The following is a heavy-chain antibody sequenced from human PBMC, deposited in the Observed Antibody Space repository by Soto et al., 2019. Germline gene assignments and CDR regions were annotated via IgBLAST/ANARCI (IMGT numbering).Heavy chain of an antibody. Sequence: GGSLRLSCAASGFTVSSNYMSWVRQAPGKGLEWVSVIYSGGSTYYADSVKGRFTISRDNSKNTLYLQMNSLRAEDTAVYYCARDNSVGDILTGYYTPNWFDPWGQGTLVTVSS. J-gene: IGHJ5*02. CDR2: IYSGGST. CDR3: ARDNSVGDILTGYYTPNWFDP. D-gene: IGHD3-9*01. V-gene: IGHV3-66*01. CDR1: GFTVSSNY.